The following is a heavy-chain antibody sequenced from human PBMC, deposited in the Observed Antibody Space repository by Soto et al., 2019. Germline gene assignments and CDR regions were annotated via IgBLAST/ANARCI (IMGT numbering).Heavy chain of an antibody. V-gene: IGHV1-69*01. J-gene: IGHJ4*02. CDR1: GGTFSSET. D-gene: IGHD3-10*01. Sequence: QVQLVQSGADVKKPGSSVKVSCQASGGTFSSETLGWVRQAPGQGLAWVGGIIPLFGTASYAQKFQGRVTITADESTRTVYMELSSLRSDDTAVYFCATELGENPASPFDAWGQGTLVTVSS. CDR3: ATELGENPASPFDA. CDR2: IIPLFGTA.